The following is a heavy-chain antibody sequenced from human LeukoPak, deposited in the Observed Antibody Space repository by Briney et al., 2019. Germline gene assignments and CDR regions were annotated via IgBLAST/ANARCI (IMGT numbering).Heavy chain of an antibody. CDR1: GGSISSYY. V-gene: IGHV4-59*08. D-gene: IGHD3-22*01. CDR3: ARHSAATYYYDSSGPPDY. CDR2: IFYSGST. J-gene: IGHJ4*02. Sequence: SETLSLTCTVSGGSISSYYWSWIRQPPGKGLEWIGYIFYSGSTNYNPSLKSRVTISVDMSKNQFSLKLSSVTAADTAVYYCARHSAATYYYDSSGPPDYWGQGTLVTVSS.